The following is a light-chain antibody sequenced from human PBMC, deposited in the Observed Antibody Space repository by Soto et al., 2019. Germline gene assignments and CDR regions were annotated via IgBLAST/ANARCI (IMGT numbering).Light chain of an antibody. J-gene: IGKJ1*01. V-gene: IGKV1-16*01. CDR3: HHDSNIPPT. CDR1: QAIRTS. Sequence: DIQMTQSPSSLSASVGERVTITCRANQAIRTSLAGFQQRPGKAPKPLIYATSSLQRGVPSRFSGSGSGTEFPLPLNNRQPEDFATYYCHHDSNIPPTLGQGTRLKS. CDR2: ATS.